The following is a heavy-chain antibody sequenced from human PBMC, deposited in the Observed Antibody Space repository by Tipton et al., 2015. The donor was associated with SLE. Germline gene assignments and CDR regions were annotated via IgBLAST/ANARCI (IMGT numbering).Heavy chain of an antibody. J-gene: IGHJ4*02. CDR2: IYTSGST. CDR3: ARRYDFWSGHYGFDY. CDR1: GDSISSYY. V-gene: IGHV4-4*09. D-gene: IGHD3-3*01. Sequence: TLSLTCTVSGDSISSYYWSWIRQPAGKGLEWIGYIYTSGSTNYNPSLKSRVTISVDTSKNQFSLKLSSVTAADTAVYYCARRYDFWSGHYGFDYWGQGTLVTVTS.